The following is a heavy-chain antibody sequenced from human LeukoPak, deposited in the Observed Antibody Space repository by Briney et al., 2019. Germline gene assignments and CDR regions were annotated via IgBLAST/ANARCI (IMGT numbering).Heavy chain of an antibody. Sequence: GGSLRLSCVASGFSFSSYTMIWVRQAPGKGLEWVSYISSSSSTIYYADSVKGRFTISRDNAKNSLYLQMNSLRAEDTAVYYCARDSIYYYDSSGYYGPFDYWGQGPLVTVSS. CDR2: ISSSSSTI. CDR3: ARDSIYYYDSSGYYGPFDY. V-gene: IGHV3-48*01. D-gene: IGHD3-22*01. J-gene: IGHJ4*02. CDR1: GFSFSSYT.